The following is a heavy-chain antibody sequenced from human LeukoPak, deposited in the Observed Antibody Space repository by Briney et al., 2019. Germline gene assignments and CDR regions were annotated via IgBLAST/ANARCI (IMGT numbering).Heavy chain of an antibody. Sequence: SVKVSCKASGDTFSSYAISWVRQAPGQGLAWMGGIIPIFGTANYAQKFQGRVTITADKSTSTAYMELSSLRSEDTAVYYCARDLGYCSGGSCYSGVRDYWGQGTLVTVSS. D-gene: IGHD2-15*01. V-gene: IGHV1-69*06. CDR1: GDTFSSYA. J-gene: IGHJ4*02. CDR3: ARDLGYCSGGSCYSGVRDY. CDR2: IIPIFGTA.